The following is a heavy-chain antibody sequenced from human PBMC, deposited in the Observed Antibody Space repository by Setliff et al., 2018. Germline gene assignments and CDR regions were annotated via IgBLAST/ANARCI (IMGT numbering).Heavy chain of an antibody. CDR1: GGSISPYY. Sequence: SETLSLTCSVSGGSISPYYWIWIRQSPGKGLEWIGYIFYSGSARYNPSLESRVTMSVDTSKNQISLKLTSMTAADTAVYYCARQDRFYDRSVFVEYFQHWGQGAPVTVSS. J-gene: IGHJ1*01. D-gene: IGHD3-22*01. CDR2: IFYSGSA. CDR3: ARQDRFYDRSVFVEYFQH. V-gene: IGHV4-59*08.